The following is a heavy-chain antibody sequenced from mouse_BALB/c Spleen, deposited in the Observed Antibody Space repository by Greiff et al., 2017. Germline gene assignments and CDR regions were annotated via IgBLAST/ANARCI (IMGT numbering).Heavy chain of an antibody. V-gene: IGHV7-1*02. CDR2: SRNKANDYTT. D-gene: IGHD2-1*01. CDR3: ARDAPFYGNYFDY. CDR1: GFTFSDFY. J-gene: IGHJ2*01. Sequence: EVQRVESGGGLVQPGGSLRLSCATSGFTFSDFYWGGVRKPPGKRLEWIAASRNKANDYTTEYSASVKGRFIVSRDTSQSILYLQMNALRAEDTAIYYCARDAPFYGNYFDYWGQGTTLTVSS.